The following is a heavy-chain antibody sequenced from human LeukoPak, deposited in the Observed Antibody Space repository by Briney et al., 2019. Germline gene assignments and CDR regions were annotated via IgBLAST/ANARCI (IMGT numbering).Heavy chain of an antibody. Sequence: SETLSLTCTVSGGSISSYYWSWIRQPPGKGLEWIGYIYSSGSTNYNPSLKSRVTISVDTSKNQFSLKLSSVTAEDTAVYYCARVSTGYYYYYGMDVWGQGTTVTVSS. CDR2: IYSSGST. D-gene: IGHD3-9*01. J-gene: IGHJ6*02. V-gene: IGHV4-59*01. CDR1: GGSISSYY. CDR3: ARVSTGYYYYYGMDV.